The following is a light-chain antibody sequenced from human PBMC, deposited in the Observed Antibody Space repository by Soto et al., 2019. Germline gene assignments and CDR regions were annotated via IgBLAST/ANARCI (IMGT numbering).Light chain of an antibody. J-gene: IGKJ5*01. CDR1: QSLRGW. V-gene: IGKV1-5*01. Sequence: DIQMTQSPSTLSASVGDRVTITCRASQSLRGWLAWYQQRPGKAPKALIYDASTLANGVPSRFNGSGSGTEFTLTISSLQPDDFATYYCQQYMTYSTFGQVTRLEIK. CDR3: QQYMTYST. CDR2: DAS.